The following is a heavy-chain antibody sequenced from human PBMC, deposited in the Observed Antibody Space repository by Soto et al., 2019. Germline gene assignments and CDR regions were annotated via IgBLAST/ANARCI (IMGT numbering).Heavy chain of an antibody. Sequence: RGESLKISCKGSGYSFTSYWISWVRQMPGKGLEWMGRIDPSDSYTNYSPSFQGHVTISADKSISTAYLQWSSLKASDTAMYYCARLSTTETRWKFYYYYYGMDVWGQGTTVTVSS. J-gene: IGHJ6*02. D-gene: IGHD4-4*01. CDR1: GYSFTSYW. V-gene: IGHV5-10-1*01. CDR2: IDPSDSYT. CDR3: ARLSTTETRWKFYYYYYGMDV.